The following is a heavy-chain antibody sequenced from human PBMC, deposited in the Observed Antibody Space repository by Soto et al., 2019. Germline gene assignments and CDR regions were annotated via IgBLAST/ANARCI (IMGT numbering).Heavy chain of an antibody. J-gene: IGHJ6*02. Sequence: SETLSLTCTVSGGSISSSSYYWGWIRQPPGKGLEWIGSIYYSGSTYYNPSLKSRVTISVDTSKNQFSLKLSSVTAADTAVYYCASLLMVYAKQYSXSWYNPPYYYYYYGMDVWGQGTTVTVSS. CDR2: IYYSGST. D-gene: IGHD6-13*01. CDR1: GGSISSSSYY. V-gene: IGHV4-39*01. CDR3: ASLLMVYAKQYSXSWYNPPYYYYYYGMDV.